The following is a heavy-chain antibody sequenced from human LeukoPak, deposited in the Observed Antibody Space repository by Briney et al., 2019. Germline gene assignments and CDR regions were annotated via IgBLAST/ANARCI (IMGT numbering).Heavy chain of an antibody. CDR3: ARGYYDFWSGYPRGAFDI. J-gene: IGHJ3*02. D-gene: IGHD3-3*01. V-gene: IGHV2-26*01. Sequence: SGPTLVNPTETLTLTCNVSGFSLSNARMGVSWIRQPPGKALEWLSHIFSNDEKSYSTSLKSRLTISKDTSKSQVVLTMTNMDPVDTATYYCARGYYDFWSGYPRGAFDIWGQGTMVTVSS. CDR1: GFSLSNARMG. CDR2: IFSNDEK.